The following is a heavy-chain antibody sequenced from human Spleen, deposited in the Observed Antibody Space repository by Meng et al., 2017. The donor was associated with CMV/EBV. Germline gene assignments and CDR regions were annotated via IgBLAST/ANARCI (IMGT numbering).Heavy chain of an antibody. CDR2: IWFDGSNK. V-gene: IGHV3-33*01. CDR3: ACPQGYYDFWSGPHGFDY. J-gene: IGHJ4*02. CDR1: GFTFRSYG. Sequence: GESLKISCAASGFTFRSYGMHWVRQAPGKGLEWVAVIWFDGSNKYYGDSVKGRFAISRDNSKNTLYLQMNSLRAEDTAVYYCACPQGYYDFWSGPHGFDYWGQGTLVTSPQ. D-gene: IGHD3-3*01.